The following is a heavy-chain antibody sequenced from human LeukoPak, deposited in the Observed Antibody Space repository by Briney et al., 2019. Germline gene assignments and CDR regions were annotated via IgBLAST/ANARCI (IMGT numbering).Heavy chain of an antibody. D-gene: IGHD3-22*01. CDR1: GSTFTTDW. Sequence: GESLTISCKACGSTFTTDWIGWVRRMPGQGLEWSGIIYPGDSDTRYSPSFQGQVTISADKSITAYLQWSGLKASDTAVYYCARARYYFDSSGFFFDYWGQGTLVTVSS. J-gene: IGHJ4*02. CDR2: IYPGDSDT. V-gene: IGHV5-51*01. CDR3: ARARYYFDSSGFFFDY.